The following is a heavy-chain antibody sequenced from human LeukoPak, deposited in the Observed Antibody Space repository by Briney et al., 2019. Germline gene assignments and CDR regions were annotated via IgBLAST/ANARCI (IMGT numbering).Heavy chain of an antibody. CDR3: ARQGPGGYDAFDI. CDR1: GDSISSSSYY. V-gene: IGHV4-39*01. D-gene: IGHD2-15*01. Sequence: SETLSLTCTVSGDSISSSSYYWGWIRQPPGKGLEWIGSIYYSGSTYYNPSLKSRVTISVDTSKNQFSLKLSSVTAADTAVYYCARQGPGGYDAFDIWGQGTMVTVSS. J-gene: IGHJ3*02. CDR2: IYYSGST.